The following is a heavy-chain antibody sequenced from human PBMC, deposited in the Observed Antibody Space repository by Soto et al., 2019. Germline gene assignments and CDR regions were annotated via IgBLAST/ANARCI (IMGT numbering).Heavy chain of an antibody. CDR2: LSTTSTYI. Sequence: EVQLVESGGGLVKPGASLRLSCAASGFTFSGDAMNWVRQSPGKGLEWVSSLSTTSTYIYYAASVKGRFTISRNNANNSLHLQMHALIAEDKAVYYFAKYYAMDVWGQEPTVTVSS. J-gene: IGHJ6*02. CDR1: GFTFSGDA. CDR3: AKYYAMDV. V-gene: IGHV3-21*01.